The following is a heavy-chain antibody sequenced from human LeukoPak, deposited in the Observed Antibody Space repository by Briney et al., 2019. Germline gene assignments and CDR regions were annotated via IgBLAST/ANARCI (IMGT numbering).Heavy chain of an antibody. CDR3: ATSLQVVVDY. CDR1: GFTFSSYS. J-gene: IGHJ4*02. V-gene: IGHV3-21*01. Sequence: GGSLRLSCAASGFTFSSYSMDWVRQAPGKGLEWVSSISSGGSYIYYADSVKGRFTISRDNAKNSLYLQMNSLRAEDTAVYYCATSLQVVVDYWGQGTLVTVSS. D-gene: IGHD6-6*01. CDR2: ISSGGSYI.